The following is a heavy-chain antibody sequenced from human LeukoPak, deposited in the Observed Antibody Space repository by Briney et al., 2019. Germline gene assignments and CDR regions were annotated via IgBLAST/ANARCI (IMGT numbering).Heavy chain of an antibody. Sequence: SETLSLTCAVYGGSFSGYYWSWIRQPPGKGLEWIGEINHSGSTNYNPSLKSRVTISVDTSKNQFSLKLSSVTAADTAVYYCASSDSSSWYVRVVYYVYRGQGTLVTVSS. CDR2: INHSGST. D-gene: IGHD6-13*01. CDR3: ASSDSSSWYVRVVYYVY. V-gene: IGHV4-34*01. J-gene: IGHJ4*02. CDR1: GGSFSGYY.